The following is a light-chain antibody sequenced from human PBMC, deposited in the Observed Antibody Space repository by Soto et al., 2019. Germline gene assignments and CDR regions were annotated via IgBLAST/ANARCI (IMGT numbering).Light chain of an antibody. CDR1: QGINKF. J-gene: IGKJ2*01. CDR2: GAS. Sequence: IQLTQSPSSLSASVGDRVTITCRASQGINKFFAWYQQRPGKAPQLLVYGASTLQSGVRSRFSGSGSGTDFTLTISSLQPEDFATDYCQQLTNFQFTFSQGTKLDIK. V-gene: IGKV1-9*01. CDR3: QQLTNFQFT.